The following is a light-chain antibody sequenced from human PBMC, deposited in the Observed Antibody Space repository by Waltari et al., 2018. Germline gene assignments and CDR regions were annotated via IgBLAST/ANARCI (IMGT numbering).Light chain of an antibody. CDR2: DVN. CDR1: GSDVGGSDF. V-gene: IGLV2-14*03. CDR3: TSQSTKNGVI. Sequence: QSALTQPASVSGSPGQSITISCTGIGSDVGGSDFVSWYQHHPGQAPQVIIYDVNNRPSGVSDRFSASKSGNTASLTISGLQAEDEGTFYCTSQSTKNGVIFGGGTKVTVL. J-gene: IGLJ2*01.